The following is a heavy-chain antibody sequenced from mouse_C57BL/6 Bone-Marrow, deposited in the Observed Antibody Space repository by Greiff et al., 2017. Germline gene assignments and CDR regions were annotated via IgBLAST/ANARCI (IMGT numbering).Heavy chain of an antibody. CDR1: GYTFTSYG. CDR3: ARDRNYAMDY. CDR2: IYPRSGNT. V-gene: IGHV1-81*01. Sequence: VQLQQSGAELARPGASVKLSCKASGYTFTSYGISWVKQRTGQGLEWIGEIYPRSGNTYYNEKFKGKATLTADKSSSTAYMELRSLTSEDSAVYFCARDRNYAMDYWGQGTSVTVSS. J-gene: IGHJ4*01.